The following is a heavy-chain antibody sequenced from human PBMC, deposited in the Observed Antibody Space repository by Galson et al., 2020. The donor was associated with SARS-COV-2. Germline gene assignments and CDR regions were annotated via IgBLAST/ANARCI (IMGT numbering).Heavy chain of an antibody. V-gene: IGHV4-34*01. J-gene: IGHJ4*02. CDR2: INHSGST. D-gene: IGHD3-10*01. Sequence: SQTLSLTCAVYGGSFSGYYWSWIRQPPGKGLEWIGEINHSGSTNYNPSLKSRVTISVDTSKNQFSLKLSSVTAADTAVYYCARDTLRRITMVRGVPTSYFGYWGQGTLVTVSS. CDR1: GGSFSGYY. CDR3: ARDTLRRITMVRGVPTSYFGY.